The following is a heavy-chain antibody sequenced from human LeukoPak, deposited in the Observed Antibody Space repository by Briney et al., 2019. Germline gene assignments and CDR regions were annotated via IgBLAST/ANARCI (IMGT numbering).Heavy chain of an antibody. CDR2: IYHSGST. V-gene: IGHV4-30-4*01. CDR1: GGSISSGDYY. D-gene: IGHD5-18*01. CDR3: ARDRDVDTAVVTPDDAFDI. Sequence: PSQTLSLTCTVSGGSISSGDYYWSWIRQPPGKGLEWIGYIYHSGSTYYNPSLKSRVTISVDTSKNQFSLKLRSVTAADTAVYYCARDRDVDTAVVTPDDAFDIWGQGTMVTVSS. J-gene: IGHJ3*02.